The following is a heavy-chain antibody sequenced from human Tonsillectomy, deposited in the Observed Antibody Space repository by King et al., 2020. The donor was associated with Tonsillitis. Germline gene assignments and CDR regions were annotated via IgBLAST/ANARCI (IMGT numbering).Heavy chain of an antibody. J-gene: IGHJ6*02. D-gene: IGHD3-10*01. Sequence: QLQESGPGLVKPSETLSLTCTVSGGSISSYYWSWVRQPPGKGLEWIGYIYYRGSTNYNPSLKSRVTISVDTSKNQLSLALSSLTAADTAVYYCARDQITMIRGVIHSYYGMDVWGQGTTVTVSS. V-gene: IGHV4-59*01. CDR3: ARDQITMIRGVIHSYYGMDV. CDR1: GGSISSYY. CDR2: IYYRGST.